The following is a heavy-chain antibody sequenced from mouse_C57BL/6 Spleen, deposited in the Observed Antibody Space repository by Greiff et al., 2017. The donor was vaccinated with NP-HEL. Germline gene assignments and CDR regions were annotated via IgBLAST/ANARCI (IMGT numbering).Heavy chain of an antibody. CDR3: ARVNEYYAMDY. CDR2: INPSSGYT. V-gene: IGHV1-4*01. J-gene: IGHJ4*01. CDR1: GYTFTSYT. Sequence: VQLQQSGAELARPGASVKMSCKASGYTFTSYTMHWVKQRPGQGLEWIGYINPSSGYTKYNQKFKDKATLTADKSSSTAYMQLSSLTSEDSAVYYGARVNEYYAMDYWGQGTSVTVSS.